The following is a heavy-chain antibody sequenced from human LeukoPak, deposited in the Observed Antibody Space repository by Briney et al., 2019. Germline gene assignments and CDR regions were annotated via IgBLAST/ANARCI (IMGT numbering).Heavy chain of an antibody. CDR2: ISYDGSNK. D-gene: IGHD2/OR15-2a*01. J-gene: IGHJ4*02. V-gene: IGHV3-30*18. CDR1: GFAFNTYG. CDR3: AKLLITRVVIPPALDS. Sequence: GGSLRLSCAASGFAFNTYGMYWVRQAPGKGLEWVAVISYDGSNKYYADSVKGRFTISRDNSKNTLFLQMNSLRAEDTALYYCAKLLITRVVIPPALDSWGQGTLVTVSS.